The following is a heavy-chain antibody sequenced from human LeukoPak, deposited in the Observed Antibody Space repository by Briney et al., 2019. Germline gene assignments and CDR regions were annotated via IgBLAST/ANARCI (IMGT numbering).Heavy chain of an antibody. J-gene: IGHJ4*02. V-gene: IGHV1-18*01. CDR3: ARDFHPDSSGCYYSPYYFDY. Sequence: ASVKVSCKAPGYTFTSYGISWVRQAPGQGLEWMGWISAYNGNTNYAQKLQGRVTMTTDTSTSIAYMELRSLRSDDTAVYYCARDFHPDSSGCYYSPYYFDYWGQGTLVTVSS. D-gene: IGHD3-22*01. CDR2: ISAYNGNT. CDR1: GYTFTSYG.